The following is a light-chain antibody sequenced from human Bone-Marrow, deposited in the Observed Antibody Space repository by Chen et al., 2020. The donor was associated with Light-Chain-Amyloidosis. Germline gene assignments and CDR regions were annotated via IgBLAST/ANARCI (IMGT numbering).Light chain of an antibody. CDR3: AAWVDSLNGWV. J-gene: IGLJ3*02. CDR1: SSNIGINT. V-gene: IGLV1-44*01. Sequence: QSVVTQPTSASGTPGQRVTISCSGGSSNIGINTVNWYQQLPGTAPKLLIYSNNQRPSGVPDRFSGSKSGTSAALAISGLQSEDEADYYCAAWVDSLNGWVFGGGTKLTVL. CDR2: SNN.